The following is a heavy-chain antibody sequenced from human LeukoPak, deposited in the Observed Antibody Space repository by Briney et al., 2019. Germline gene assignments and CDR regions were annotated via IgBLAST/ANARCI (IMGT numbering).Heavy chain of an antibody. CDR3: ARHRGRADDAFDI. Sequence: GESLKISCKGSGYSFTSYWIGWVRQMPGKGLEWMGNIYPGDSDTRYSPSFQGQVTISADKSISTPYLQWSSLKASDTAMYYCARHRGRADDAFDIWGQGTMVTVSS. CDR2: IYPGDSDT. D-gene: IGHD1-26*01. V-gene: IGHV5-51*01. J-gene: IGHJ3*02. CDR1: GYSFTSYW.